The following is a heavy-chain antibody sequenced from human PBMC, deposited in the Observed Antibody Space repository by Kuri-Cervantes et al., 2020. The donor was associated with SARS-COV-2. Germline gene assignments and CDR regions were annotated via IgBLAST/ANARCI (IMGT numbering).Heavy chain of an antibody. J-gene: IGHJ4*02. CDR2: ISGSSRNT. Sequence: GGSLRLSCAASGFVFSDYYMGWIRQAPGKGLGWVSYISGSSRNTNYADSVKGRFTISRDNVKISLSLQMNSLSVEDTGVYYCARRNIVAHYYYFDYWGQGTLVTVSS. CDR3: ARRNIVAHYYYFDY. V-gene: IGHV3-11*06. CDR1: GFVFSDYY. D-gene: IGHD5-12*01.